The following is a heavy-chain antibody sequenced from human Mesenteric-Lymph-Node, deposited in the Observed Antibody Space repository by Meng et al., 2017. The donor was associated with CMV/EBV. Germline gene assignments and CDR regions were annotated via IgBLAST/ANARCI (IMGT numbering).Heavy chain of an antibody. CDR1: GFTFSSYA. CDR2: ISYDGSNK. J-gene: IGHJ4*02. V-gene: IGHV3-30*04. CDR3: ASGSYPGATKPDY. D-gene: IGHD1-26*01. Sequence: GSLRLSCAASGFTFSSYAMHWVRQAPGKGLEWVAVISYDGSNKYYADSVKGRFTISRDNSKNTLYLQMNSLRAEDTAVYYCASGSYPGATKPDYWGQGTLVTVSS.